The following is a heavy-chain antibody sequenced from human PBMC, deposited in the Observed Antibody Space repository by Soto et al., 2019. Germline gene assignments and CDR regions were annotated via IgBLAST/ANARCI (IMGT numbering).Heavy chain of an antibody. V-gene: IGHV1-45*02. CDR2: ITPFNGNT. CDR1: EYTFTYRY. D-gene: IGHD6-13*01. Sequence: ASVKVSCKASEYTFTYRYMHWVRQAPGQALEWMGWITPFNGNTNYAQKFQDRVTITRDRSMSTAYMELSSLRSEDTAMYYCARSSFDSSRLFDIWGQGTMVTVSS. CDR3: ARSSFDSSRLFDI. J-gene: IGHJ3*02.